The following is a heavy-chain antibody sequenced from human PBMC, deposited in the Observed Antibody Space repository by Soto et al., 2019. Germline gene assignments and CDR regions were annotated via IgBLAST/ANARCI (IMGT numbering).Heavy chain of an antibody. CDR2: ISFDGSNK. J-gene: IGHJ5*02. CDR3: AREGYYYDSSGYYYRWFDP. D-gene: IGHD3-22*01. V-gene: IGHV3-30-3*01. Sequence: GGSLRLSCAASGFTFSSYTMHWVRQAPGKGLEWVAVISFDGSNKYYADSVKGRFTISRDNSKDTLYLQMNSLRAEDTAVYYCAREGYYYDSSGYYYRWFDPWGQGTLVTVSS. CDR1: GFTFSSYT.